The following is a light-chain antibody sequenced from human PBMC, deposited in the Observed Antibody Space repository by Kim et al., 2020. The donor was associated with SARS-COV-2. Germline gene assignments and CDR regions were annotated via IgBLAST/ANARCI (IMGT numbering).Light chain of an antibody. CDR2: GAS. CDR1: QSISSN. Sequence: EIVMAQSPATLSVSPGERATLSCRASQSISSNLAWYQQKPGQAPRLLIYGASTRATGIPARFSGSGSGTEFTLTISSLQSEDSAVYYCQQYNKWLTWTFGQGTKVDIK. V-gene: IGKV3-15*01. J-gene: IGKJ1*01. CDR3: QQYNKWLTWT.